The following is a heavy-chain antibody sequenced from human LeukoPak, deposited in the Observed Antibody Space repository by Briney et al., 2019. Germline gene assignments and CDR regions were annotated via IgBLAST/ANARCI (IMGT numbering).Heavy chain of an antibody. CDR3: AREVSVTTILDY. V-gene: IGHV1-69*04. Sequence: ASXKVSCKASGGTFISYVISWVRQAPGQGREWMGRIIPMFGIANYAQKFQCKVTITTDQSTSTAYMELSSLRSEDTAVYYCAREVSVTTILDYWGQGTLVTVSS. CDR1: GGTFISYV. J-gene: IGHJ4*02. D-gene: IGHD1-1*01. CDR2: IIPMFGIA.